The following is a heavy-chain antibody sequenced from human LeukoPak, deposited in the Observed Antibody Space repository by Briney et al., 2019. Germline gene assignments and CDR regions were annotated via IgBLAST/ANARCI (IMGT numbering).Heavy chain of an antibody. Sequence: GGSLRLSCAASGFTFSDFWMHWVRQAPGKGPEWLSRTSKDGSHTVYADSAKGRFTASRDNTKNTVYLEVTNLRPEDTAVYYCTRGGYSGSQYRFSWGQGPAVRVAS. CDR1: GFTFSDFW. CDR2: TSKDGSHT. J-gene: IGHJ4*02. CDR3: TRGGYSGSQYRFS. V-gene: IGHV3-74*01. D-gene: IGHD6-25*01.